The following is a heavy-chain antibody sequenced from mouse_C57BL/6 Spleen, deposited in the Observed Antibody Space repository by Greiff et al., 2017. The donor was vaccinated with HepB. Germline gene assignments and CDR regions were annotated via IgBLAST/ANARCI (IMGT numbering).Heavy chain of an antibody. D-gene: IGHD2-3*01. CDR3: ARGGYDGYFYYFDY. CDR1: GYTFTDYN. CDR2: INPNNGGT. J-gene: IGHJ2*01. V-gene: IGHV1-18*01. Sequence: VQLQQSGPELVKPGASVKIPCKASGYTFTDYNMDWVKQSHGKSLEWIGDINPNNGGTIYNQKFKGKATLTVDKSSSTAYMELRSLTSEDTAVYYCARGGYDGYFYYFDYWGQGTTLTVSS.